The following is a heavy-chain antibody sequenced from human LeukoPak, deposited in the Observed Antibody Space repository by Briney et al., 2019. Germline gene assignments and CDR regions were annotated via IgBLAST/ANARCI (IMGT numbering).Heavy chain of an antibody. V-gene: IGHV3-23*01. J-gene: IGHJ4*02. D-gene: IGHD2-2*01. CDR1: GFTAHSYA. CDR3: AKKYGTGSNYFDY. Sequence: GGSLRLSCAASGFTAHSYAMTWVRQVPGKGLEWVSSISGTGGSTYYADSVKGRFTISRDNSKNTLFLQMNSLRAEDTAVYYCAKKYGTGSNYFDYWGQGTLVTVSS. CDR2: ISGTGGST.